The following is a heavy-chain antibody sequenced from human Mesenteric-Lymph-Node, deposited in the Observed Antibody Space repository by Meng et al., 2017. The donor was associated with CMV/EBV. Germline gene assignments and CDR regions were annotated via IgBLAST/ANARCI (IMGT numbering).Heavy chain of an antibody. Sequence: SGFTFSSYAMSWVRQAPGKGLEWVSAISGSGGSTYYADSVKGRFTISRDNSKNTLYLQMNSLRAEDTAVYYCAKGGSIVVVPAAIVYWGQGTLVTVSS. J-gene: IGHJ4*02. V-gene: IGHV3-23*01. D-gene: IGHD2-2*02. CDR1: GFTFSSYA. CDR2: ISGSGGST. CDR3: AKGGSIVVVPAAIVY.